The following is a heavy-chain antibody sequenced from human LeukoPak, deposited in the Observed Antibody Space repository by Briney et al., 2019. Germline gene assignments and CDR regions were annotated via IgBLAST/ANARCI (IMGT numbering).Heavy chain of an antibody. CDR1: GYTFTSFD. CDR2: MNPNSGNT. CDR3: ARGRRDIGVVVAAVDAFDI. V-gene: IGHV1-8*03. Sequence: GASVKVSCKASGYTFTSFDINWVRQATGQGLEWMGWMNPNSGNTGYAQKFQGRVTITRNTSIGTAYMELSSLRSEDTAVYYCARGRRDIGVVVAAVDAFDIWGQGTMVTVSS. J-gene: IGHJ3*02. D-gene: IGHD2-15*01.